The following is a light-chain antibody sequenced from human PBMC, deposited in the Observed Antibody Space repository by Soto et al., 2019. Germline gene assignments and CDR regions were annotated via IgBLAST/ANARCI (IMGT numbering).Light chain of an antibody. V-gene: IGKV3-11*01. CDR1: QSVSSY. Sequence: EIVLTQSPATLSLSPGERVTLSCRASQSVSSYFAWYQQKPGQAPRLLIYDASNRATGIPARFSGSGSGPDFTLTISSLGPEDFAVYYCQQRSNGPLTFGQGTRLEI. CDR2: DAS. J-gene: IGKJ5*01. CDR3: QQRSNGPLT.